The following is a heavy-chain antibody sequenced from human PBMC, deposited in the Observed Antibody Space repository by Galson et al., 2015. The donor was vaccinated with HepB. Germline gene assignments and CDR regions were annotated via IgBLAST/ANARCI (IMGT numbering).Heavy chain of an antibody. V-gene: IGHV3-23*01. Sequence: ASGFTFSSYAMGWVRQAPGKGLEWVSAISGSGGSTYYADSVKGRFTISRDRSKNTLYLQMNSLRAEDTAVYYCAKAGGLNCGGDCYSYYWGQGTLVTVSS. CDR2: ISGSGGST. J-gene: IGHJ4*02. D-gene: IGHD2-21*02. CDR3: AKAGGLNCGGDCYSYY. CDR1: GFTFSSYA.